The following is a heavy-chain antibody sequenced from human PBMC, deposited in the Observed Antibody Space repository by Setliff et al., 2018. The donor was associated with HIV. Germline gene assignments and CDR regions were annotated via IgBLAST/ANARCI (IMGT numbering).Heavy chain of an antibody. J-gene: IGHJ4*02. V-gene: IGHV4-39*01. Sequence: TLSLTCPVPGGSINRSNYYWGWIRQPPGKGLEWIGTISYTGSTYYDPSLKSRVTISLDTSKNQFYLKLSSVTAPDTAIYYCARQTWEYYDTLTGYYRSPKNFDAWGQGTQVTVSS. CDR1: GGSINRSNYY. D-gene: IGHD3-9*01. CDR2: ISYTGST. CDR3: ARQTWEYYDTLTGYYRSPKNFDA.